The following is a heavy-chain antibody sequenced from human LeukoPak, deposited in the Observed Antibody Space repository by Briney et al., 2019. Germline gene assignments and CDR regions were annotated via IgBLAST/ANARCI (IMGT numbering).Heavy chain of an antibody. Sequence: PGGSLRLSCAASGFTFSNYNMNWVRQAPENGLEWISSISGSSAYIYYADSVKGRFTISRDNAKNSLYLQMNSLRADDTAMYYCVRIPNSANFPNWFDPWGQGTLVTVSS. D-gene: IGHD2/OR15-2a*01. CDR3: VRIPNSANFPNWFDP. J-gene: IGHJ5*02. CDR2: ISGSSAYI. CDR1: GFTFSNYN. V-gene: IGHV3-21*01.